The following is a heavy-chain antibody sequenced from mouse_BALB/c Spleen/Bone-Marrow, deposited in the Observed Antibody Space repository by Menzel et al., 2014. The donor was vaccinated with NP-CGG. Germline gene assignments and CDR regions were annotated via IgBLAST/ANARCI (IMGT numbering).Heavy chain of an antibody. V-gene: IGHV2-9*02. CDR2: IWAGGTT. D-gene: IGHD2-4*01. CDR1: GFSLPSYG. Sequence: VNVVESGPGLVAPSQSLSITCTVSGFSLPSYGVHWVRRPPGKGLEWLGVIWAGGTTNYNSALMSRLSISKDNSKSQVFLKMNSLQTDDTAMYYCARGDYDYAMDYWGQGTSVTVSS. CDR3: ARGDYDYAMDY. J-gene: IGHJ4*01.